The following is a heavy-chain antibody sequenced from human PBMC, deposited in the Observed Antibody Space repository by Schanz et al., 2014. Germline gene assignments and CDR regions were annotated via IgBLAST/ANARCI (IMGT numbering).Heavy chain of an antibody. J-gene: IGHJ4*02. CDR3: ARDPNYDILTGYYVGYYFDY. Sequence: VQVVESGGGLVQPGGSLRLSCEASGFTLTSYALTWVRQAPGKGLEWVAVISYDGSNKNYADSVKGRFTISRDNSKNTLYLQMNSLRAEDTAVYYCARDPNYDILTGYYVGYYFDYWGQGSLVTVSS. CDR1: GFTLTSYA. V-gene: IGHV3-30*04. D-gene: IGHD3-9*01. CDR2: ISYDGSNK.